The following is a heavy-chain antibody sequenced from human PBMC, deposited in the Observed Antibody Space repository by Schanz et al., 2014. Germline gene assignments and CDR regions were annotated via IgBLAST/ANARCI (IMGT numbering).Heavy chain of an antibody. D-gene: IGHD3-16*01. J-gene: IGHJ3*01. CDR1: GFTVNTNY. CDR3: TRDRGALINHNDALDL. CDR2: IYGGGIT. V-gene: IGHV3-66*03. Sequence: EVQLVESGGGLIQPGGSLRLSCAVSGFTVNTNYMSWVRQAPGKGLEWVSVIYGGGITYYADSVKGRFTISRDSSRNTVYLQMNSLRSEDTAVYYCTRDRGALINHNDALDLWGQGTMVSVSS.